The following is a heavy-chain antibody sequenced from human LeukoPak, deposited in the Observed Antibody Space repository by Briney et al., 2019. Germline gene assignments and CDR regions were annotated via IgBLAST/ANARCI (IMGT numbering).Heavy chain of an antibody. CDR3: ARDGNRRMYYYDKVGDY. CDR2: LSAYNGHT. V-gene: IGHV1-18*01. D-gene: IGHD3-22*01. Sequence: ASVKVSCKASGYTFTNYGISWVRQAPGQGLEWMRWLSAYNGHTNYAQNLQGRVTMTTDTSTSTAYMELRSLRSDDTAVYYCARDGNRRMYYYDKVGDYWGQGTLVTVSS. J-gene: IGHJ4*02. CDR1: GYTFTNYG.